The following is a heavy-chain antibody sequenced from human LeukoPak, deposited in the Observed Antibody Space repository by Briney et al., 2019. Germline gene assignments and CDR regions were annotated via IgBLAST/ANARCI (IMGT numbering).Heavy chain of an antibody. D-gene: IGHD3/OR15-3a*01. CDR1: GFTFDDYA. CDR3: AKGGYGRDWSYFDY. CDR2: ISWNSGSM. V-gene: IGHV3-9*03. Sequence: SGGSLRLSCAASGFTFDDYAMHWVRQVPGKGLEWVSGISWNSGSMDYADSVKGRFIISRDNAKNSLYLQMNSLRAEDMALYYCAKGGYGRDWSYFDYWAQGSLVTVSS. J-gene: IGHJ4*02.